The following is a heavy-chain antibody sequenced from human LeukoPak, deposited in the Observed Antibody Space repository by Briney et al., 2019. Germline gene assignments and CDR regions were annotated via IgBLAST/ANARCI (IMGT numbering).Heavy chain of an antibody. Sequence: PGGSPRLSCAASGFTFSSYSMSWIRQAPGKGLEWVSAISGNGENTYYADSMKGRFTISRDNSKNILYLQMSSLRAEDTAIYYCTKKSPYGGRDSWGQGTLVTVSS. V-gene: IGHV3-23*01. CDR1: GFTFSSYS. CDR2: ISGNGENT. CDR3: TKKSPYGGRDS. D-gene: IGHD4/OR15-4a*01. J-gene: IGHJ4*02.